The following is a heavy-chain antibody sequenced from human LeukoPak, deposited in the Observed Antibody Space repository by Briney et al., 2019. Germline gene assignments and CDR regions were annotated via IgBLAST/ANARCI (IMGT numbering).Heavy chain of an antibody. D-gene: IGHD6-19*01. CDR3: ARDLGNRGWYVDWFDP. Sequence: GGSLRLSCAASGFTFSSYSMNWVRQAPGKGLEWVSYISSSSSTIYYADSVKGRFTISRDNAKNSLYLQMNSPRAEDTAVYYCARDLGNRGWYVDWFDPWGQGTLVTVSS. V-gene: IGHV3-48*01. J-gene: IGHJ5*02. CDR2: ISSSSSTI. CDR1: GFTFSSYS.